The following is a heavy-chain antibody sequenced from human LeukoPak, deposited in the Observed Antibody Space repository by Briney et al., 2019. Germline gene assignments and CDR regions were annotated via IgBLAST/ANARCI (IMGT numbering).Heavy chain of an antibody. CDR3: ARDRKGENFYYDSSGYYGFDY. V-gene: IGHV7-4-1*02. CDR2: INTNTGNP. D-gene: IGHD3-22*01. Sequence: GASVKVSCKASGYTFTSYAMNWVRQAPGQGLEWMGWINTNTGNPTYAQGFTGRFVFSLDTSVSTAYLQISSLKAEDTAVYYCARDRKGENFYYDSSGYYGFDYWGQGTLVTVSS. CDR1: GYTFTSYA. J-gene: IGHJ4*02.